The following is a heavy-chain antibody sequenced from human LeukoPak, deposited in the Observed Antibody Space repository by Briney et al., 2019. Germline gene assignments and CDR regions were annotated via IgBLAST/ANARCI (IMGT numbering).Heavy chain of an antibody. CDR3: ARNIVLMVYAIQRYNWFDP. V-gene: IGHV4-38-2*02. J-gene: IGHJ5*02. D-gene: IGHD2-8*01. CDR1: GYSISSGYY. CDR2: IYHSGST. Sequence: SETLSLTCTVSGYSISSGYYWGWIRQPPGKGLEWIGSIYHSGSTYYNPSLKSRVTISVDTSKNQFSLKLTSVTAADTAVYYCARNIVLMVYAIQRYNWFDPWGQGTLVTVSS.